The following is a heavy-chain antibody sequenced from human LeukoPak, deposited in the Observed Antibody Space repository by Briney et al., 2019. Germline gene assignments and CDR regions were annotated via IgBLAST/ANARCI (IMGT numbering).Heavy chain of an antibody. V-gene: IGHV1-2*02. CDR1: GYTFIAYY. J-gene: IGHJ4*02. CDR2: VNPASGGT. Sequence: GASVKVSCKASGYTFIAYYMHWVGQAPGQGREWMGWVNPASGGTNYAQKFQGRVTMTRDTSIATAYMELNELTSDDTAVYYCAGQKDPRPIDYWGQGTLVTVSS. CDR3: AGQKDPRPIDY.